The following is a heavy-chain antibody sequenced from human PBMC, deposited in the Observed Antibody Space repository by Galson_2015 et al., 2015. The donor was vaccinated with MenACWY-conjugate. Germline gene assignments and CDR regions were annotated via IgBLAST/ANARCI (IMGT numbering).Heavy chain of an antibody. CDR1: RFTFGTYG. Sequence: SLRLSCAASRFTFGTYGMHWVRQAPGLGLEWVATISYHGVNEYYADSVKGRFTISRDNSKKTTYLQMSSLRAEDTAVYFCARAADGAMVLPVDVFDLWGQGTMVTVSS. CDR2: ISYHGVNE. V-gene: IGHV3-30*03. D-gene: IGHD2-8*02. CDR3: ARAADGAMVLPVDVFDL. J-gene: IGHJ3*01.